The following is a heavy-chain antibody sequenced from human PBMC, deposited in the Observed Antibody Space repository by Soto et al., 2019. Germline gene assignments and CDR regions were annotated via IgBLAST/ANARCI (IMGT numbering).Heavy chain of an antibody. V-gene: IGHV1-2*02. CDR2: INPNSGGT. CDR1: GYTFTGHY. CDR3: ARDLNGYYDSSGYHRPRGMYV. Sequence: ASVKLSSTASGYTFTGHYMHWVRQAPGQGLEWMGWINPNSGGTNYAQKFQGGVTMTRDTSISTAYMKLSRLRSDDTAVYYCARDLNGYYDSSGYHRPRGMYVWGQGTTVTVSS. D-gene: IGHD3-22*01. J-gene: IGHJ6*02.